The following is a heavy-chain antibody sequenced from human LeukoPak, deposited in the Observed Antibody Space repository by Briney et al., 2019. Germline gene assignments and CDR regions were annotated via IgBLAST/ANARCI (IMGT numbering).Heavy chain of an antibody. V-gene: IGHV3-23*01. CDR3: AKDRVMSGSSSPPRYFDY. Sequence: GGSLRLSCAASGFTFSSYAMSWVRQAPGKGLEWVSAISGSGGSTYYADSVKGRFTISRDNSKNTLYLQMNSLRAEDTAVYYCAKDRVMSGSSSPPRYFDYWGQGTLVTVSS. CDR2: ISGSGGST. J-gene: IGHJ4*02. CDR1: GFTFSSYA. D-gene: IGHD3-10*01.